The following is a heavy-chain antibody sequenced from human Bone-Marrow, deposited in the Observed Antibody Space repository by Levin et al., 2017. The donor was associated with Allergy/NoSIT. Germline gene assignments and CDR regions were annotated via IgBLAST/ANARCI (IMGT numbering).Heavy chain of an antibody. D-gene: IGHD6-13*01. CDR3: ARPRVAAARGRAFDV. V-gene: IGHV3-23*01. J-gene: IGHJ3*01. Sequence: AGGSLRLSCAASGFTFNRYSMTWVRQAPGKGLEWVSLISNSGGSTFYADSVKGRFAISRDNAKNSVYLQMNSLRVEDTAGYYCARPRVAAARGRAFDVWGQGTMVTVSS. CDR1: GFTFNRYS. CDR2: ISNSGGST.